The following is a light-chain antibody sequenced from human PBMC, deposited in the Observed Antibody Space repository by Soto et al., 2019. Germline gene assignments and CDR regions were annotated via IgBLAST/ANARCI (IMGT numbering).Light chain of an antibody. V-gene: IGKV1-12*01. CDR3: QPANRFPPT. CDR2: PSS. J-gene: IGKJ4*01. CDR1: QGIASG. Sequence: DIQMTQSPSSVSASVGDRVTLTCRASQGIASGLAWYQQKPGKAPRFLIYPSSNLQSGVPSRFSGSGSGTDFPLTISSLQPGDFATYFCQPANRFPPTFGGGTKVDIK.